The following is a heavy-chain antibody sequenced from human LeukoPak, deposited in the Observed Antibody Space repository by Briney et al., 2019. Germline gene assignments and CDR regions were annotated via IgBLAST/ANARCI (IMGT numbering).Heavy chain of an antibody. V-gene: IGHV4-31*03. CDR1: GGSISSGGYY. Sequence: SQTLSLTCTVSGGSISSGGYYWSWIRQHPGKGLEWIGYIYYSGSTYYNPSLKSRVTISVDTSKNQFSLKLSSVTAADTAVYYCARDGSGDYYFDYWGQGTLVTVSS. CDR3: ARDGSGDYYFDY. J-gene: IGHJ4*02. D-gene: IGHD4-17*01. CDR2: IYYSGST.